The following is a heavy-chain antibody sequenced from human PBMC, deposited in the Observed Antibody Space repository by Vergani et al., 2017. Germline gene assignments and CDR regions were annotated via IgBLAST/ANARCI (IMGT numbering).Heavy chain of an antibody. CDR3: ARVDYGILTGYRY. CDR1: GYTFSNYY. J-gene: IGHJ4*02. D-gene: IGHD3-9*01. V-gene: IGHV1-46*03. CDR2: INPSGGHT. Sequence: QVQVVQSGAEVKKSGASVKVSCKTSGYTFSNYYMHLVRQAPGQGLEWMGIINPSGGHTNYAQKFQGRVTMPRDTSTSKVYMELSSLRSEDTAIYYCARVDYGILTGYRYWGQGTLVTGSA.